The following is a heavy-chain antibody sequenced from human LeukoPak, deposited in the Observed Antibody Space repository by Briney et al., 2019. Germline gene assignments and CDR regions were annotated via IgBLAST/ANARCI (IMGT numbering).Heavy chain of an antibody. Sequence: ASVKVSCKASGYTFTSYGISWVRQAPGQGLEWMGWINPNSGGTNYAQKFQGWVTMTRDTSISTAYMELSRLRSDDTAVYYCARDGATVAAENYYYYGMDVWGQGTTVTVSS. CDR2: INPNSGGT. CDR3: ARDGATVAAENYYYYGMDV. V-gene: IGHV1-2*04. D-gene: IGHD4-11*01. CDR1: GYTFTSYG. J-gene: IGHJ6*02.